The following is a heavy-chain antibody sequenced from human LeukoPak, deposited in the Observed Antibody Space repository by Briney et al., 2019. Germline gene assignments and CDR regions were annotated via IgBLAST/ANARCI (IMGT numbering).Heavy chain of an antibody. CDR1: GGSISSGDYY. CDR2: IYYSGST. V-gene: IGHV4-30-4*01. CDR3: AREPQDHSSEDY. D-gene: IGHD6-19*01. J-gene: IGHJ4*02. Sequence: SETLSLTGTVSGGSISSGDYYWSWIRHPPGKGLEWIGYIYYSGSTYYNPSLKSRVTISVDTSKNQFSLKLSSVTAADTAVYYCAREPQDHSSEDYWGQGTLVTVSS.